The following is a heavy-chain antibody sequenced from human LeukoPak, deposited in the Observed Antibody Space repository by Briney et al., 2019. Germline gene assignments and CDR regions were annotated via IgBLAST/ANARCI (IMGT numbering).Heavy chain of an antibody. J-gene: IGHJ5*02. Sequence: ASETLSLTCTVSGSSISSYYWSWMRQPPGKGLEWIGYISYSGSTKYNPSLKSRVTISVDTSKNHISLKVTSVTAADTAVYYCARHQEMATILSWFDPWGQGTLVTVSS. V-gene: IGHV4-59*08. CDR1: GSSISSYY. CDR2: ISYSGST. D-gene: IGHD5-24*01. CDR3: ARHQEMATILSWFDP.